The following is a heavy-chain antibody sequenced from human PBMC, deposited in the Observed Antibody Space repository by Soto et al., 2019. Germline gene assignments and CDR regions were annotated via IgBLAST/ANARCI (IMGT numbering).Heavy chain of an antibody. J-gene: IGHJ6*02. CDR2: INPKSGGT. D-gene: IGHD2-8*01. CDR1: GYTFTGYY. CDR3: ARDGVDYYYGMDV. Sequence: ASVKVSCKASGYTFTGYYMHWVRQAPGQGLEWMGWINPKSGGTSYAQRFQGRVTMTRDTSTSTVYMELRRLKSDDTAVYYCARDGVDYYYGMDVWGQGTTVTVSS. V-gene: IGHV1-2*02.